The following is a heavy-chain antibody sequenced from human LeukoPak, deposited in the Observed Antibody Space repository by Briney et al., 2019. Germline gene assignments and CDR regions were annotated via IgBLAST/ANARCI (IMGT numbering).Heavy chain of an antibody. CDR1: GFTFSSYW. CDR2: IKQDGSEK. D-gene: IGHD4-17*01. Sequence: GGSLRLSCAASGFTFSSYWMSWVRQAPGKGLEWVANIKQDGSEKYYVDSVKGRFTISRDNAKNSLYLQMNSLRAEDTAVYYCAKNARMTTVTSELDYWGQGTLVTVSS. J-gene: IGHJ4*02. CDR3: AKNARMTTVTSELDY. V-gene: IGHV3-7*01.